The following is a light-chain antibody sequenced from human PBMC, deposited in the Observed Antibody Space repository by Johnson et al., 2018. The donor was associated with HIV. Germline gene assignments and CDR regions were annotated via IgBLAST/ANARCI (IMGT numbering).Light chain of an antibody. Sequence: QSVLTQPPSVSAAPGQKVTISCSGSSSNIGNNYVSWYQQLPGTAPKLLIYDNNKRPSGIPDRFSGFKSGTSATLGITGLQTGDEADDYCGTWDSSLSAHYVFGTETKVTVL. V-gene: IGLV1-51*01. CDR3: GTWDSSLSAHYV. CDR2: DNN. CDR1: SSNIGNNY. J-gene: IGLJ1*01.